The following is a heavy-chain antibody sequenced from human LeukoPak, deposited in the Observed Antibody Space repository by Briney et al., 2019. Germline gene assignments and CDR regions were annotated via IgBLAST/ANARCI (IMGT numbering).Heavy chain of an antibody. D-gene: IGHD2-2*01. J-gene: IGHJ4*02. CDR2: INPNSGGT. CDR1: GYTFTGYY. Sequence: GASVKVSCKASGYTFTGYYMHWVRQAPGQGLEWMGWINPNSGGTNYAQKFQGRVTMTRGTSISTAYMELSRLRSDDTAVYYCAALYCSSTSCPEAGFDYWGQGTLVTVSS. CDR3: AALYCSSTSCPEAGFDY. V-gene: IGHV1-2*02.